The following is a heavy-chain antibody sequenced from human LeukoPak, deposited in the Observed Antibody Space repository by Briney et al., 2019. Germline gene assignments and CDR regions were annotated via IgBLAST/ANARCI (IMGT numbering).Heavy chain of an antibody. CDR2: ISYDGSNK. D-gene: IGHD1-7*01. Sequence: PGGSLRLSCAASGFTFSSYGMHWVRQAPGKGLEWVAVISYDGSNKYYADSVKGRFTISRDNSKNTLYLQMNSLRAEDTAVYYCARHRSAGSTYNWFDPWGQGTLVTVSS. V-gene: IGHV3-30*03. CDR1: GFTFSSYG. J-gene: IGHJ5*02. CDR3: ARHRSAGSTYNWFDP.